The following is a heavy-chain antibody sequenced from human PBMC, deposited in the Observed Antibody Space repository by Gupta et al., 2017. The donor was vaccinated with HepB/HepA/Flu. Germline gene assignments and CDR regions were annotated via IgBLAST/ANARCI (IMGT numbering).Heavy chain of an antibody. V-gene: IGHV4-4*07. CDR3: ARERYQLLHDF. D-gene: IGHD1-1*01. CDR2: VFTTGTM. J-gene: IGHJ4*02. CDR1: GASISEGGFY. Sequence: QVRLQESGPGLVTPSETLSLTCTVSGASISEGGFYWSWIRQPAGKGLEWVGRVFTTGTMNYRPSLEGRVTMSADPSKNQFTLTLLSVTAADTAVYYCARERYQLLHDFWGQGTKVTVSS.